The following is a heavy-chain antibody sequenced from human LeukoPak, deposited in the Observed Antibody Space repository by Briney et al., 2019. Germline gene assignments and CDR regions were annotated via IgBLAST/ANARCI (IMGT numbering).Heavy chain of an antibody. V-gene: IGHV4-34*01. J-gene: IGHJ6*03. CDR2: INHSGST. Sequence: SETLSLTCAVSGGSFSGYYWSWIRQPPGKGLEWIGEINHSGSTNYNPSLKSRVTISVDTSKNQFSLKLSSVTAADTAVYYCARDSRDTAMVPYYYYMDVWGKGTTVTVSS. D-gene: IGHD5-18*01. CDR3: ARDSRDTAMVPYYYYMDV. CDR1: GGSFSGYY.